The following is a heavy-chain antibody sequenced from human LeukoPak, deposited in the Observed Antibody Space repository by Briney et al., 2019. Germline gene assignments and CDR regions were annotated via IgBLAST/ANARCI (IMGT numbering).Heavy chain of an antibody. V-gene: IGHV3-23*01. CDR1: GGSISSYY. CDR2: ISGSGGST. Sequence: ETLSLTCTVSGGSISSYYWSWIRQTPGKGLEWVSGISGSGGSTYYADSVKGRFTISRDNSKNTLYLQMNSLRAEDTAVYYCAKATVTSVYFDYWGQGTLVTVSS. J-gene: IGHJ4*02. D-gene: IGHD4-17*01. CDR3: AKATVTSVYFDY.